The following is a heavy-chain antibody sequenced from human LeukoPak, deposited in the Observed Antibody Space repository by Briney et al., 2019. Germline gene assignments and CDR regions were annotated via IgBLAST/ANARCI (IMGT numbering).Heavy chain of an antibody. Sequence: ASVKVSCKASGYTFTGYYIHWVRQAPGQGLEWMGWINPHSGGTNYAQKFQGGVTMTRDTSITTAYMELSRLRSDDTAMYYCARSSGWKYNIDYWGQGTLVTVSS. V-gene: IGHV1-2*02. CDR2: INPHSGGT. D-gene: IGHD6-19*01. CDR1: GYTFTGYY. J-gene: IGHJ4*02. CDR3: ARSSGWKYNIDY.